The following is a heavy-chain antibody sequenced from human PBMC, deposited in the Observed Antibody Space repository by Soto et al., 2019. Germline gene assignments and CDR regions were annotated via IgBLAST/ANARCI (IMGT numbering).Heavy chain of an antibody. CDR2: ISYDGSNK. V-gene: IGHV3-30-3*01. D-gene: IGHD3-9*01. J-gene: IGHJ4*02. CDR3: ARGVRGYFDWLEPNFDY. CDR1: GFTFSSYA. Sequence: PGGSLRLSCAASGFTFSSYAMHWVRQAPGKGLEWVAVISYDGSNKYYADSVKGRFTISRDNSKNTLYLQMNSLRAEDTAVYYCARGVRGYFDWLEPNFDYWGQGTLVTVSS.